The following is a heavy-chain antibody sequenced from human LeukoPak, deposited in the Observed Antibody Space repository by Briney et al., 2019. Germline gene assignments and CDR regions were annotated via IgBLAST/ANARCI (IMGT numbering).Heavy chain of an antibody. CDR1: GFTFSSYD. CDR2: IGTAGDT. CDR3: ARVTHYSSGWYYFDY. D-gene: IGHD6-19*01. Sequence: GGSLRLSCAASGFTFSSYDMHWVRQATGKGLEWVSAIGTAGDTYYPGSVKGRFTISRENAKNSLYLQMNSLGAEDTAVYYCARVTHYSSGWYYFDYWGQGTLVTVSS. V-gene: IGHV3-13*01. J-gene: IGHJ4*02.